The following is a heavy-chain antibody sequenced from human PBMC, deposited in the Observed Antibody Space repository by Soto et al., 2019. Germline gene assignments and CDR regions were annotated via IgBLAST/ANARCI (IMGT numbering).Heavy chain of an antibody. D-gene: IGHD6-13*01. CDR1: GFTFSSYG. Sequence: EVQLLESGGGLVQPGGSLRLSCAASGFTFSSYGMSWVRQAPGKGLEWVSGISGSGGSTYCADSVKGRFTISRDNPKNTLYLQMNSLRAEDTAVYYCAKEGRYSSSRGYFDYWGQGTLVTVSS. CDR2: ISGSGGST. V-gene: IGHV3-23*01. CDR3: AKEGRYSSSRGYFDY. J-gene: IGHJ4*02.